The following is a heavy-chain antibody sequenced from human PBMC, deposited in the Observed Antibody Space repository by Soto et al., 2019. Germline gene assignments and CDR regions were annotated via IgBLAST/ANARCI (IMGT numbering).Heavy chain of an antibody. CDR3: ARDYDFWSGYPPNWFDP. D-gene: IGHD3-3*01. Sequence: AAVKVSCKASGYTFTSYGISWVRQAPGQGLEWMGWISAYNGNTNYAQKLQGRVTMTTDTSTSTAYMELRSLRSDDTAVYYCARDYDFWSGYPPNWFDPWGQGTLVTVSS. J-gene: IGHJ5*02. CDR1: GYTFTSYG. CDR2: ISAYNGNT. V-gene: IGHV1-18*01.